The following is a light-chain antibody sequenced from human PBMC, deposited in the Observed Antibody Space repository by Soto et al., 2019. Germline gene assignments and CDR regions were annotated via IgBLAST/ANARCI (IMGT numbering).Light chain of an antibody. V-gene: IGLV1-47*01. CDR2: TDN. CDR1: SSNIGSNY. J-gene: IGLJ3*02. CDR3: ATWDDSLSAAWV. Sequence: QSVLTQPPSASGTPGQRVTISCSGSSSNIGSNYVYWYQHFPGAAPKLLISTDNQRPSGVPDRSSGSKSGTSASLAISGLRSEDEANYYCATWDDSLSAAWVSGGGTKLTVL.